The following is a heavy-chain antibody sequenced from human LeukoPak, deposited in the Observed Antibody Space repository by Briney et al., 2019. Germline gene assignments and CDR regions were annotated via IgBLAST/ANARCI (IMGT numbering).Heavy chain of an antibody. J-gene: IGHJ4*02. D-gene: IGHD1-26*01. V-gene: IGHV4-34*01. CDR2: INHSGST. Sequence: SETLSLTCAVYGGSFSGYYWSWIRQPPGKGLEWIGEINHSGSTNYNPSLKRRVTISVDTSKNQFSLKLSSVTAADTAVYYCARHKYSGSYYYFDYWGQGTLVTVSS. CDR3: ARHKYSGSYYYFDY. CDR1: GGSFSGYY.